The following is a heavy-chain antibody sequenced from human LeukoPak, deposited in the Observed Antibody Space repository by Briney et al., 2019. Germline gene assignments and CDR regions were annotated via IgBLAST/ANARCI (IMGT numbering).Heavy chain of an antibody. CDR1: GSTFSSYA. CDR3: AKDTGYYDSSGYYHHY. J-gene: IGHJ4*02. D-gene: IGHD3-22*01. CDR2: ISGSGGST. Sequence: GASLRLSCAASGSTFSSYAMSWVRQAPGKGLEWVSAISGSGGSTYYADSVKGRFTISRDNSKNTLYLQMSSLRAEDTAVYYCAKDTGYYDSSGYYHHYWGQGTLVTVSS. V-gene: IGHV3-23*01.